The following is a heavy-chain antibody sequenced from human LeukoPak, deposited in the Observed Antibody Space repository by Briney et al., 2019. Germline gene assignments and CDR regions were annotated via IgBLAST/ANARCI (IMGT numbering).Heavy chain of an antibody. V-gene: IGHV3-53*01. Sequence: PGGSLRLSCAASGFTVNSNYMSWVRQAPGKGLEWVSVIYSGGSTYYADSVKGRFTISRDNSKNTLYLQMNNLRAEDTAVYHCARALGGYYDSSSYYYNLGYWGQGTLVTVSS. CDR2: IYSGGST. CDR3: ARALGGYYDSSSYYYNLGY. J-gene: IGHJ4*02. D-gene: IGHD3-22*01. CDR1: GFTVNSNY.